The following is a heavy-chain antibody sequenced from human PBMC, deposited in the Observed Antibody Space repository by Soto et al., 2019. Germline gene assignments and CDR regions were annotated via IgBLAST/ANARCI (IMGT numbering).Heavy chain of an antibody. D-gene: IGHD2-2*01. V-gene: IGHV2-5*02. CDR2: IYWDDDK. Sequence: QITLKESGPTLVKPTQTLTLTCTFSGFSLSTSGVGVGWIRQPPGKALEWLALIYWDDDKRYSPSLKSRLTITKDTSXXQXVXXMTNMDPVDTATYYCAHEGYCSSTSCYARSSYFDYWGQGTLVTVSS. CDR3: AHEGYCSSTSCYARSSYFDY. J-gene: IGHJ4*02. CDR1: GFSLSTSGVG.